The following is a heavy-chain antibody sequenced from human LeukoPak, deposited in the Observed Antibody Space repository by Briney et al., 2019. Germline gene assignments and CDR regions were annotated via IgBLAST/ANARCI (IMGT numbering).Heavy chain of an antibody. J-gene: IGHJ4*02. CDR1: GGSISSGYY. V-gene: IGHV4-38-2*01. CDR3: ARTTGSPPADFDY. CDR2: IYHSGST. D-gene: IGHD3-10*01. Sequence: PSQTLSLTCAVSGGSISSGYYWGWIRQPPGKGLEWIGSIYHSGSTYYNPSLKSRVTISVDTSKNQFSLKLSSVTAADTAVYYCARTTGSPPADFDYWGQGTLVTVSS.